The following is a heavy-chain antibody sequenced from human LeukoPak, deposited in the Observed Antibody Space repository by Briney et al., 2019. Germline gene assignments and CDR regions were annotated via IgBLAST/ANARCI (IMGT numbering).Heavy chain of an antibody. V-gene: IGHV3-7*01. D-gene: IGHD3-10*01. CDR1: GFTFSSYA. CDR3: VRDWGGPYNY. Sequence: PGGSLRLSCAASGFTFSSYAMTWVRQAPGKGLEWVANIKQDGSEKYYVDSVKGRFTISRDNAKKSLYLQMDSLRAEDTAVYYCVRDWGGPYNYWGQGTLVTVSS. CDR2: IKQDGSEK. J-gene: IGHJ4*02.